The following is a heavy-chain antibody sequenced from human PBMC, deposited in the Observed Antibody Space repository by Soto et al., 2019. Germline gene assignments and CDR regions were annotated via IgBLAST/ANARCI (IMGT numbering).Heavy chain of an antibody. CDR3: ARGRAVEMATIGSWDY. Sequence: QVQLVQSGAEVKKPGSSVKVSCKASGGTFSSYAISWVRQAPGQGLEWMGGIIPIFGTANYAQKFQGRVTITADESTSTGYMGLSSLRSEDTAVYYCARGRAVEMATIGSWDYWGQGTLVTVSS. J-gene: IGHJ4*02. V-gene: IGHV1-69*12. CDR2: IIPIFGTA. CDR1: GGTFSSYA. D-gene: IGHD5-12*01.